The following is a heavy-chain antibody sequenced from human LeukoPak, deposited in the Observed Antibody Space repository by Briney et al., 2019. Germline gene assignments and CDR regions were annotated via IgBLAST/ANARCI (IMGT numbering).Heavy chain of an antibody. D-gene: IGHD2-21*02. V-gene: IGHV1-18*01. J-gene: IGHJ4*02. CDR3: ARDDGYLVAVAGSDY. Sequence: TSVKVSCKASGYNFSSYGITWVRQAPGQGLQWMGWISAYNGNANYAQNLLGRVTMTTDTSTTTAYMELRSLRADDTAVYFCARDDGYLVAVAGSDYWGQGTLVTVSS. CDR2: ISAYNGNA. CDR1: GYNFSSYG.